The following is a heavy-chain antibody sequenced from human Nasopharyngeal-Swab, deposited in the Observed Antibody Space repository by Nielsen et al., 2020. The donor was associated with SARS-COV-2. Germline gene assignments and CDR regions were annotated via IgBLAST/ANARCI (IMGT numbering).Heavy chain of an antibody. V-gene: IGHV5-10-1*01. J-gene: IGHJ3*02. CDR3: ARQYQNYFGSGDYHGAFDI. CDR1: GYSFSNYW. Sequence: GESLKISCEGSGYSFSNYWISWVRQVPGKGLEWMGKVDPSDSCTDYSPSLRGHVTISVDRSISTAYLQWSSLKASDTAMYYCARQYQNYFGSGDYHGAFDIWGQGTMVTVSS. CDR2: VDPSDSCT. D-gene: IGHD3-10*01.